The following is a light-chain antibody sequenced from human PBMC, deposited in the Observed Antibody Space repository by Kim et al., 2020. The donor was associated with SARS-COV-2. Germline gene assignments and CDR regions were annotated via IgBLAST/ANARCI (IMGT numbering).Light chain of an antibody. V-gene: IGKV1-27*01. CDR3: QKYNSAPALT. J-gene: IGKJ4*01. Sequence: DIQMTQSPSSLSASVGDRVTITCRASQGISNYLAWYQQKPGKVPKLLIYAASTLQSGVPSRFSGSGSGTDFTLTISSLQPEDVAAYYCQKYNSAPALTFGGGTKVDIK. CDR2: AAS. CDR1: QGISNY.